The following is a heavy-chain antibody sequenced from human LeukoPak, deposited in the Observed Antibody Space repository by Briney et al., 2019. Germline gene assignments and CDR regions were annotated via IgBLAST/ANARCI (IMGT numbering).Heavy chain of an antibody. CDR3: AKADYGDYEGICFDY. CDR2: LSGSDGST. J-gene: IGHJ4*02. D-gene: IGHD4-17*01. Sequence: GGSLRLSCAASGFTFSSYPMSCHPPAPGKGLEGFSTLSGSDGSTSYAESVKRRLDISRDNSKHTLYLQMNSLRAEDTAVYYCAKADYGDYEGICFDYWGQGTLVTVSS. CDR1: GFTFSSYP. V-gene: IGHV3-23*01.